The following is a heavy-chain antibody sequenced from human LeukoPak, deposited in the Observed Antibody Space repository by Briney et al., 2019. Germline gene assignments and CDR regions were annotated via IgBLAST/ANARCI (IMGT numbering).Heavy chain of an antibody. Sequence: ASVKVSCKASGYTFTIYYMHWVRQAPGQGLEGMGIINPSGGSTSYAQKFQGRVTMTRDTSTSTVYMELSSLRSEDTAVYYCARDQDGYSGYDSALFDYWGQGTLVTVSS. CDR2: INPSGGST. CDR1: GYTFTIYY. V-gene: IGHV1-46*01. D-gene: IGHD5-12*01. CDR3: ARDQDGYSGYDSALFDY. J-gene: IGHJ4*02.